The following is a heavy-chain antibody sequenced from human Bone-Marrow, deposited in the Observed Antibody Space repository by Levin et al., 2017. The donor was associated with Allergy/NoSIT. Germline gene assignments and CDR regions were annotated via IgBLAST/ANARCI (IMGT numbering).Heavy chain of an antibody. D-gene: IGHD3-16*01. CDR2: IYSGGST. CDR3: AGTALISWFDP. V-gene: IGHV4-39*01. J-gene: IGHJ5*02. CDR1: GVSISSSNYY. Sequence: PSETLSLTCTVSGVSISSSNYYWGWIRQPPGTRLEWIGSIYSGGSTYYNPALMSRVTVSVDTSKNQFSRKWSSVTAADTAVYYCAGTALISWFDPWGQGMLVIVSS.